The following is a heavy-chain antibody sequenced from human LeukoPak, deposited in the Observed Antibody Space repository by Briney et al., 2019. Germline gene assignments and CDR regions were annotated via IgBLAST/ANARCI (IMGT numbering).Heavy chain of an antibody. CDR3: ARQAGGY. D-gene: IGHD3-10*01. CDR2: INHSGST. Sequence: PGGSLRLSCAASGFTFSNAWMSWVRQPPGKGLEWIGEINHSGSTNYNPSLKSRVTISVDTSKNQFSLKLSSVTAADTAVYYCARQAGGYWGQGTLVTVSS. J-gene: IGHJ4*02. CDR1: GFTFSNAW. V-gene: IGHV4-34*01.